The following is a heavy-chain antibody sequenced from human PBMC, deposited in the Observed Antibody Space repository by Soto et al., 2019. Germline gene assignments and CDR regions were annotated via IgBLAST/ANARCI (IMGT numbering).Heavy chain of an antibody. V-gene: IGHV4-61*08. CDR2: VYYSGTT. J-gene: IGHJ5*02. Sequence: SETMALTCTVSGGSIDSGDYYWSWIRQPPGKGLEWIGYVYYSGTTNYNPFLKSRVTLSLDKSKNQFSLKMNSVTAADTAVYYCARDVTAPPNYFDPWGQATLVTVSS. CDR3: ARDVTAPPNYFDP. D-gene: IGHD4-4*01. CDR1: GGSIDSGDYY.